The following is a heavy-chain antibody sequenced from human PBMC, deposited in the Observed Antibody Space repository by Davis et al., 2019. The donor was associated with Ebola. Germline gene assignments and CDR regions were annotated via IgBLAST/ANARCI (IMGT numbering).Heavy chain of an antibody. D-gene: IGHD2-8*02. Sequence: GGSLRLSCAASGISFSNYGMFWVRQAPGKVMEWVAVISPDGSDKNYAGSGRGRFTITRDNSKSTLDLQMNSLRPEDTAVYYCVKTRSNWWNDALEIWGRGTMVIVSS. CDR2: ISPDGSDK. CDR3: VKTRSNWWNDALEI. V-gene: IGHV3-30*18. J-gene: IGHJ3*02. CDR1: GISFSNYG.